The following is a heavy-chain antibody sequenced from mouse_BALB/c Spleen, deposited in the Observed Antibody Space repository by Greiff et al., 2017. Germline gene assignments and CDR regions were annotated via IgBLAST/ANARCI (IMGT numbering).Heavy chain of an antibody. V-gene: IGHV14-3*02. J-gene: IGHJ3*01. CDR1: GFNIKDTY. CDR3: ARGGYDVWFAY. Sequence: EVKLMESGAELVRPGALVKLSCKASGFNIKDTYMHWVKQRPEQGLEWIGRIDPANGNTKYDPKFQGKATITADTSSNTAYLQLSSLTSEDTAVYYCARGGYDVWFAYWGQGTLVTVSA. CDR2: IDPANGNT. D-gene: IGHD2-2*01.